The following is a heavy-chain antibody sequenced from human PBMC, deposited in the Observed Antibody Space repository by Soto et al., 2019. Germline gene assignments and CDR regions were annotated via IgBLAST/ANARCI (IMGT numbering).Heavy chain of an antibody. CDR1: GFTLTRYS. V-gene: IGHV3-21*06. Sequence: GGSLRLSCAASGFTLTRYSMNWVRQAPGKGLEWVSSISSTTNYIYYGDSMKGRFTISRDNAKNSLYLEMNSLRAEDTAVYYCARESEDLTSNFDCWGQGTLVTVSS. J-gene: IGHJ4*02. CDR2: ISSTTNYI. CDR3: ARESEDLTSNFDC.